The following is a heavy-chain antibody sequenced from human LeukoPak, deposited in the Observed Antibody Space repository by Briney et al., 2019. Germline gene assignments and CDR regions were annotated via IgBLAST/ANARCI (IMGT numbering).Heavy chain of an antibody. D-gene: IGHD3-22*01. CDR3: ARGNSYYYDSSGYEPDYYYYMDV. CDR2: IKQDGSEK. CDR1: GFTFSSSW. V-gene: IGHV3-7*01. Sequence: GGSLRLSCVASGFTFSSSWMSWVRQAPGKGLEWVANIKQDGSEKYYVDSVKGRFTISRDNAKNSLYLQMNSLRAEDTAVYYCARGNSYYYDSSGYEPDYYYYMDVWGKGTTVTVSS. J-gene: IGHJ6*03.